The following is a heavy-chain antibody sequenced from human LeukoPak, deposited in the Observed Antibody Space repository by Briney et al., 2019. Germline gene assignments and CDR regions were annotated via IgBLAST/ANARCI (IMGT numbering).Heavy chain of an antibody. Sequence: PGGSLKPSCEASGFTFSSYAMSWVRQAPGQGLEGVSAISGSGGSTYYADSVKGRFTISRDNSKNTLYLQMNSLRAEDTAVYHCAKSSSGWYYYFDYWGQGTLVTVSS. D-gene: IGHD6-19*01. CDR3: AKSSSGWYYYFDY. CDR1: GFTFSSYA. CDR2: ISGSGGST. V-gene: IGHV3-23*01. J-gene: IGHJ4*02.